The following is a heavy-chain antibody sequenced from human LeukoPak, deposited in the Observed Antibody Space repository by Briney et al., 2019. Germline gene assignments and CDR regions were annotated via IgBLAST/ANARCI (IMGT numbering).Heavy chain of an antibody. D-gene: IGHD6-13*01. CDR1: GFTFGDYA. Sequence: HPGGSLRLSCTASGFTFGDYAMSWVRQAPGKGLEWVGLIRSKAYGGTTEYAASVKGRFTISRDDSKSIAYLQMNSLKTEDTAVCYCTSLIAAAGRGEGYWGQGTLVTVSS. CDR2: IRSKAYGGTT. CDR3: TSLIAAAGRGEGY. J-gene: IGHJ4*02. V-gene: IGHV3-49*04.